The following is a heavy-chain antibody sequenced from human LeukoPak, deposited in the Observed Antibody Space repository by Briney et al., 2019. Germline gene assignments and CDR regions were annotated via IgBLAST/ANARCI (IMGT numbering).Heavy chain of an antibody. J-gene: IGHJ4*02. CDR3: ARGRDPY. CDR1: GGSFSGYY. D-gene: IGHD5-24*01. V-gene: IGHV4-34*01. CDR2: INHSGST. Sequence: SETLSLTCAVYGGSFSGYYWTWIRQPPGGGLEWIGEINHSGSTNYNPSLKSRVTISVDTSKSQFPLKLNSVTAADTAMYYCARGRDPYWGQGTLVTVSS.